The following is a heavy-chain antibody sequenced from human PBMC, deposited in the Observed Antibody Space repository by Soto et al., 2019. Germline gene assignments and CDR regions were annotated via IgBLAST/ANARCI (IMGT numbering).Heavy chain of an antibody. CDR2: IYYSGST. V-gene: IGHV4-39*01. Sequence: QLQLQESGPGLVKPSETLSLTCTVSGGSISSSSYYWGWIRPPPGKGLEWIGSIYYSGSTYYNPSLKSRVTISVDTSKNQFSLKLSSVTAADTAVYYCASFDFWSGKGDGDYWGQGTLVTVSS. CDR3: ASFDFWSGKGDGDY. D-gene: IGHD3-3*01. CDR1: GGSISSSSYY. J-gene: IGHJ4*02.